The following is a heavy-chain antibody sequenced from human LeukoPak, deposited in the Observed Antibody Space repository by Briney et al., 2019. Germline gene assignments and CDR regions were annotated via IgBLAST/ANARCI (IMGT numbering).Heavy chain of an antibody. J-gene: IGHJ6*03. D-gene: IGHD2-15*01. CDR2: ISSSGDST. CDR3: ARDMTYCSGGSCYTYYYYYMDV. Sequence: GGSLRLSCAASGFTFSSYAMHWVRQAPGQGLEYVSAISSSGDSTYYANSVKGRFTMSRDNSKNTLYLQMGSLRAEDMAVYYCARDMTYCSGGSCYTYYYYYMDVWGKGTTDTVSS. CDR1: GFTFSSYA. V-gene: IGHV3-64*01.